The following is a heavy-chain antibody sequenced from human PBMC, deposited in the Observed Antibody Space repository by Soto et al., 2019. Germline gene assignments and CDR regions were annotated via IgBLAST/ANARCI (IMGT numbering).Heavy chain of an antibody. Sequence: GGSLRLSCAASGFTFSNAWMSWVRQAPGKGLEWVGRIKSKTDGGTTDYAAPVKGRFTISRDDSKNTLYLQMNSLKTEDTAVYYCTGRITIFGVVFHMDVWGKGTTVTVSS. CDR3: TGRITIFGVVFHMDV. D-gene: IGHD3-3*01. J-gene: IGHJ6*03. V-gene: IGHV3-15*01. CDR1: GFTFSNAW. CDR2: IKSKTDGGTT.